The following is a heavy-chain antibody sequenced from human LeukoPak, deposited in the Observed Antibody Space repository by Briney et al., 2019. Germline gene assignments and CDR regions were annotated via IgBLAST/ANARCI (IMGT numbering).Heavy chain of an antibody. V-gene: IGHV3-23*01. CDR1: GFTISNYA. Sequence: GASLRLSCAASGFTISNYAMSWVRQAPGKGLEWVSAVSGRDTSTYYTDSVKGRFTISRDNSKNTLYPQMNSLSAEDTAIYYCAKWGDYDVLTGYYDSDYWGQGTLVTVSS. J-gene: IGHJ4*02. CDR2: VSGRDTST. D-gene: IGHD3-9*01. CDR3: AKWGDYDVLTGYYDSDY.